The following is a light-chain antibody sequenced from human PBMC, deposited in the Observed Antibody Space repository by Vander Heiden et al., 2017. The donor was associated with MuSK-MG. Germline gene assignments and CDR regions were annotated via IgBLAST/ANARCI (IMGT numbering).Light chain of an antibody. Sequence: QSALTQPASVSGSPGQSIAISCTGTSSDIGTSNYVSWYQPHPGKAPKLMFYEVSKRPSGVSGRFSGSKSANTASLTISGLQAEDEADYYCSSFTSSMTYVFGTGTKVTVL. CDR1: SSDIGTSNY. CDR3: SSFTSSMTYV. CDR2: EVS. V-gene: IGLV2-14*01. J-gene: IGLJ1*01.